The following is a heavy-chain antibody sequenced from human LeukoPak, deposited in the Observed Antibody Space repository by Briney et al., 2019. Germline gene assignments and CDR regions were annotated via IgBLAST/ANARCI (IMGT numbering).Heavy chain of an antibody. J-gene: IGHJ4*02. CDR3: ARGHFFYGGNTQIDY. V-gene: IGHV1-2*02. CDR2: INPNSGGT. CDR1: GYTFTVYY. D-gene: IGHD4-23*01. Sequence: ASVKVSCKASGYTFTVYYMHWVRQAPGQGLEWMGWINPNSGGTNYAQKFQGRVTMTRDTSISTAYMELSRLRSDDTAVYYCARGHFFYGGNTQIDYWGQGTLVTVSS.